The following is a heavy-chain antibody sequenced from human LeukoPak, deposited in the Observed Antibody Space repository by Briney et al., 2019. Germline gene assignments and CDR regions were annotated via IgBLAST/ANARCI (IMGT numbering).Heavy chain of an antibody. V-gene: IGHV3-52*01. CDR2: IKCDGSEK. Sequence: PGGSLRLSCAASGFTFSNSWMHWVCQAPEKGLEWVADIKCDGSEKCYVDPVKGRLTISRDNAKNSLYLQVNSLRAEDMTVYYCVRGVGSSTSCYVRAFDIWGQGTMVTVSS. D-gene: IGHD2-2*01. J-gene: IGHJ3*02. CDR3: VRGVGSSTSCYVRAFDI. CDR1: GFTFSNSW.